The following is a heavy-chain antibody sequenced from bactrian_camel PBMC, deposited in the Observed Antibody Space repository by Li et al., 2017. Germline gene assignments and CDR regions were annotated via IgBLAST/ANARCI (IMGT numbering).Heavy chain of an antibody. CDR1: AYTPANVR. Sequence: HVQLVESGGGSVQAGGSLRLSCAFDAYTPANVRMAWFRQAPGKEREGVASLASDGSSIYANSLKGRFSISKDNPKSTFYLQMNSLKPEDTAMYYCAAQDSRCSLQRHRFRFWGQGTQ. V-gene: IGHV3S53*01. CDR2: LASDGSS. J-gene: IGHJ6*01. D-gene: IGHD3*01. CDR3: AAQDSRCSLQRHRFRF.